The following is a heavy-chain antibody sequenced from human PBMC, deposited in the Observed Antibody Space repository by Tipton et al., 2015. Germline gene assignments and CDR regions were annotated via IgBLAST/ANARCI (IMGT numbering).Heavy chain of an antibody. Sequence: VQLVQSGAEVKKPGASVKVSCKTSGYTFARHGINWVRQAPGQGLEWMGWINGYNAKTNYKQKFQGRVTMTTDTSTSTAYMELRSLRSDDTAVYYCAREYSGSSNWFDPWGQGTLVTVSS. V-gene: IGHV1-18*01. CDR2: INGYNAKT. J-gene: IGHJ5*02. CDR1: GYTFARHG. CDR3: AREYSGSSNWFDP. D-gene: IGHD6-6*01.